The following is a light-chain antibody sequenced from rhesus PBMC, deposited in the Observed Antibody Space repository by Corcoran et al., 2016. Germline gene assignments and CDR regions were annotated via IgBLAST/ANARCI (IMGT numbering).Light chain of an antibody. Sequence: ETVVTQSPATLSLSPGERATLSCRASQSVCSYFAWYQQKPWQAPRLVIDGASSRATDIPDRFRGSGAGTDLTLTIRSLEPEDVGVYYCQKSSNLFTFGPGTKLDIK. V-gene: IGKV3-24*04. J-gene: IGKJ3*01. CDR3: QKSSNLFT. CDR1: QSVCSY. CDR2: GAS.